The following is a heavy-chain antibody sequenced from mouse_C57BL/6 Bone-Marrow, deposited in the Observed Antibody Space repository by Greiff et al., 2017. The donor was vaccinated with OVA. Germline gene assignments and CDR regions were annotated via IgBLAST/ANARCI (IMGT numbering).Heavy chain of an antibody. CDR3: VNWDVDYAMDY. J-gene: IGHJ4*01. D-gene: IGHD4-1*01. Sequence: EVKLMESGGGLVQPKGSLKLSCAASGFSFNTYAMNWVRQAPGKGLEWVARIRSKSNNYATYYADSVKDRFTISRDDSESMLYLQMNNLKTEDTAMYYCVNWDVDYAMDYWGQGTSVTVSS. V-gene: IGHV10-1*01. CDR2: IRSKSNNYAT. CDR1: GFSFNTYA.